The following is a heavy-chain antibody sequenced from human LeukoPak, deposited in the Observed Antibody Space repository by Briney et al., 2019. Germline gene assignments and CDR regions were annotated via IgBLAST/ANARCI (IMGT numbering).Heavy chain of an antibody. CDR2: FDPEDGET. Sequence: ASVKVSCKVSGYTLTELSMHWVRQAPGKGLEWMGGFDPEDGETIYAQKFQGRVTMTEDTSTDTASMELSSLRSEDTAVYYCARGSGELPRGWFDPWGQGTLVTASS. J-gene: IGHJ5*02. D-gene: IGHD1-26*01. CDR3: ARGSGELPRGWFDP. V-gene: IGHV1-24*01. CDR1: GYTLTELS.